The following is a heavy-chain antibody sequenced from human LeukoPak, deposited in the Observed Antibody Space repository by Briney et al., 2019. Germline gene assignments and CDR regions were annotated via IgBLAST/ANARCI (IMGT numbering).Heavy chain of an antibody. CDR1: GGSISSYY. V-gene: IGHV4-59*08. CDR3: ARQTTFYDSSGYMVN. CDR2: IYYSGST. J-gene: IGHJ4*02. Sequence: SETLSLTCTVSGGSISSYYWSWIRQPPGKGLEWIGYIYYSGSTNYNPSLKSRVTISVDTSKNQFSLKLSSVTAADTAVYYCARQTTFYDSSGYMVNWGQGTLVTVSS. D-gene: IGHD3-22*01.